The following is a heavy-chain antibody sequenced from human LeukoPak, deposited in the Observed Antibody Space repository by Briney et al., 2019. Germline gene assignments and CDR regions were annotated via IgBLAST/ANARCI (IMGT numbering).Heavy chain of an antibody. V-gene: IGHV1-69*05. CDR2: IIPIFGTA. Sequence: EASVKVSCKASGYTFTSYGISWVRQAPGQGLEWMGGIIPIFGTANYAQKFQGRVTITTDESTSTAYMELSSLRSEDTAVYYCARRDPNLYYFDYWGQGTLVTVSS. CDR1: GYTFTSYG. CDR3: ARRDPNLYYFDY. J-gene: IGHJ4*02.